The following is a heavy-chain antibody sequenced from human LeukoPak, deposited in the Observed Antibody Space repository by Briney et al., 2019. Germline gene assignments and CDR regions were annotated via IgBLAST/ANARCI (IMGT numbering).Heavy chain of an antibody. CDR3: AREEHRLAAAGTSAFDL. V-gene: IGHV3-74*01. CDR2: INRDGGLT. Sequence: GESLRLSCAASGFTFSEYWMHWVRQAPGKGLAWVSHINRDGGLTNYADSVKGRFTVSRDNARNILYLQMDSLRAEGTARYFCAREEHRLAAAGTSAFDLGGQGTLVTVSP. CDR1: GFTFSEYW. D-gene: IGHD6-13*01. J-gene: IGHJ3*01.